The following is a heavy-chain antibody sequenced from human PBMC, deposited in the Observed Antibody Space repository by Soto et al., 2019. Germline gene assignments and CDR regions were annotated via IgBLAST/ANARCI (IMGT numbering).Heavy chain of an antibody. CDR3: AKGTEYCSGGSCYSGWSYYYYYYGMDF. Sequence: GGNLRLSCAASGFTFSSYGMHWVRQAPGKGLEWVAVISYDGSNKYYADSVKGRFTISRDNSKNTLYLQMNSLRAEDTAVYYYAKGTEYCSGGSCYSGWSYYYYYYGMDFWGQGTTVTVSS. D-gene: IGHD2-15*01. J-gene: IGHJ6*01. CDR1: GFTFSSYG. CDR2: ISYDGSNK. V-gene: IGHV3-30*18.